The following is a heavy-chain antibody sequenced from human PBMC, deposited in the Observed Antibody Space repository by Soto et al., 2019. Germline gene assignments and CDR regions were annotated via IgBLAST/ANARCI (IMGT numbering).Heavy chain of an antibody. CDR1: GGTFSSYA. CDR2: ISAYNGNT. D-gene: IGHD2-2*01. J-gene: IGHJ6*02. Sequence: QVQLVQSGAEVKKPGSSVKVSCKASGGTFSSYAISWVRQAPGQGLEWMGWISAYNGNTNYAQKLQGRVTMTTNKSTSTAYMEMRSLRSDDTAVYYCARGYCSSTSCPYYYYGMDVWGQGTTVTVSS. CDR3: ARGYCSSTSCPYYYYGMDV. V-gene: IGHV1-18*01.